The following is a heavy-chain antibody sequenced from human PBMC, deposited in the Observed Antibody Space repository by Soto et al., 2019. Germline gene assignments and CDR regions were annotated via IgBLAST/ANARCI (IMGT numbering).Heavy chain of an antibody. Sequence: ASVKVSCKASGYTFTSYGISWVRQAPGQGLEWMGWVSAYNGNTNYAQKLQGRVTMTTDTSTSTAYMELRSLRSDDTAVYYCARPLGYDPTRSRYYYYYGMDVWGQGTTVTVSS. CDR2: VSAYNGNT. D-gene: IGHD3-22*01. CDR1: GYTFTSYG. CDR3: ARPLGYDPTRSRYYYYYGMDV. V-gene: IGHV1-18*04. J-gene: IGHJ6*02.